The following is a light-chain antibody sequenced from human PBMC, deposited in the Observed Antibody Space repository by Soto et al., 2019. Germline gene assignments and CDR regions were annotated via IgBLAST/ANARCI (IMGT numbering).Light chain of an antibody. Sequence: LTQPASVSGSPGQSITISCTGTSSDVGGYNYVSWYQQHPGKAPKFMIYDVSNRPSGVSNRFSGSKSGNTASLTISGLQAEDEADYYCSSYTSSSTYVFGTGAKVTVL. CDR2: DVS. CDR1: SSDVGGYNY. V-gene: IGLV2-14*01. J-gene: IGLJ1*01. CDR3: SSYTSSSTYV.